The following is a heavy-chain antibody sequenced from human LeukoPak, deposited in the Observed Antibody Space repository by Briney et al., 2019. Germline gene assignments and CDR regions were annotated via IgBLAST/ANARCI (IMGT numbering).Heavy chain of an antibody. CDR3: TSGYDSSGYYYYFDY. CDR1: GFTFGDYA. CDR2: IRSKAYGGTT. V-gene: IGHV3-49*04. D-gene: IGHD3-22*01. Sequence: GGSLRLSCTASGFTFGDYAMSWVRQAPGKGLEWVGFIRSKAYGGTTEYAASVKGRFTISRDDSKSIAYLQMNSLKTEDTAVYYCTSGYDSSGYYYYFDYWGQGTLVTVSS. J-gene: IGHJ4*02.